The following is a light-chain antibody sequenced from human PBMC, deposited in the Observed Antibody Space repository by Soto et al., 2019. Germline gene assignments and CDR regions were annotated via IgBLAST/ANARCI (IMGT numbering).Light chain of an antibody. CDR3: QQSYSTLGLT. CDR2: AAS. Sequence: DIQMTQSPSSLSASVGDSVTITCRATQSISSYLNWYQQKPGKAPKLLIYAASSLQSGVPSRFSGSGSGTDFTLTISSLQPEDFATYYCQQSYSTLGLTFGGGTKVDIK. CDR1: QSISSY. V-gene: IGKV1-39*01. J-gene: IGKJ4*01.